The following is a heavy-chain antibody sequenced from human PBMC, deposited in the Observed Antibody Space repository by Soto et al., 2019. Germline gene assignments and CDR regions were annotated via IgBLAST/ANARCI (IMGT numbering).Heavy chain of an antibody. Sequence: QVQLQESGPGLVKPSETLSLTCTVSGVSITSYYWSWIRQPAGKGWQWIGRIYSSGSTNYNPSLKSRVTMSIDTSKNQFSLKLSSVTAADTAVYYCACLYNWNGWSDYWGQGTLVTVSS. V-gene: IGHV4-4*07. J-gene: IGHJ4*02. CDR3: ACLYNWNGWSDY. D-gene: IGHD1-20*01. CDR2: IYSSGST. CDR1: GVSITSYY.